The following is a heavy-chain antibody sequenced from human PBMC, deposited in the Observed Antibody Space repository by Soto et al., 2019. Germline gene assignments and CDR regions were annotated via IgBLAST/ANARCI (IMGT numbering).Heavy chain of an antibody. CDR2: IKSKIDGGTT. CDR1: GITFSNAW. CDR3: TTGRYSSSLYFDS. V-gene: IGHV3-15*01. J-gene: IGHJ4*02. D-gene: IGHD6-6*01. Sequence: VQLVESGGGLVKPGGSLRVSCAASGITFSNAWMTWVRQAPGKGLEWVGRIKSKIDGGTTDYGVPVKGRFTISRDDSTSTLYLQMNSLKTEDTAVYYCTTGRYSSSLYFDSWGQGTLVTVSS.